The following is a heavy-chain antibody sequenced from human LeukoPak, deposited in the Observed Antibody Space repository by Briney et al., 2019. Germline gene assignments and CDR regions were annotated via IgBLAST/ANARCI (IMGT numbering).Heavy chain of an antibody. D-gene: IGHD6-19*01. CDR1: AYTFTGYY. CDR2: INPNSGGT. J-gene: IGHJ4*02. CDR3: ARGGEQWRVFDY. Sequence: ASVKVSCKASAYTFTGYYMHWVRQAPGQGLEWMGWINPNSGGTNYAQKFQGRVTMTRDTSINTVYMELSSLRSEDTAVYYCARGGEQWRVFDYWGQGTLVTVSS. V-gene: IGHV1-2*02.